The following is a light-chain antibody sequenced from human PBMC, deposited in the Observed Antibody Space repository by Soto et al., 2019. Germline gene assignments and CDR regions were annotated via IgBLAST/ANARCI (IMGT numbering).Light chain of an antibody. V-gene: IGKV1-9*01. Sequence: DIQMTQSPSSLSASVGDRVTITCRASQSISSYLNWYQQKPGKAPKLLIYEESTLHSGVPSRFSGSKPGKHFPLTISSLQPEDFATYYCQQLNSYPLAFGGGTKVDIK. CDR2: EES. CDR3: QQLNSYPLA. J-gene: IGKJ4*01. CDR1: QSISSY.